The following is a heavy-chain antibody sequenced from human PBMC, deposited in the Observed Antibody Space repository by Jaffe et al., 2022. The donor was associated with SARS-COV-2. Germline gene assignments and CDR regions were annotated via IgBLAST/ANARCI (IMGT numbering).Heavy chain of an antibody. D-gene: IGHD2-2*02. CDR1: GFTFDDYA. Sequence: EVQLVESGGGLVQPGRSLRLSCAASGFTFDDYAMHWVRQAPGKGLEWVSSINWNGGSLGYADSVKGRFTISRDNAKNSLYLQMNSLRAEDTALYYCAKDRGRAAILWAFDPWGQGTLVTVSS. J-gene: IGHJ5*02. CDR3: AKDRGRAAILWAFDP. CDR2: INWNGGSL. V-gene: IGHV3-9*01.